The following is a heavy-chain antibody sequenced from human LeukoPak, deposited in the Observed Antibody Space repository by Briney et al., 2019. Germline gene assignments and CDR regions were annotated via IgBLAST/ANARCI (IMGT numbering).Heavy chain of an antibody. D-gene: IGHD1-26*01. Sequence: GGSLRLSCAASGFTVSSNYMSWVRQAPGKGLEWVSVIYSAGSTYYADSVKGRFTISRDNSKNTLYLQMNSLRAEDTAVYYCASSGSYGPYYYYGMDVWGQGTTVTVSS. J-gene: IGHJ6*02. CDR1: GFTVSSNY. V-gene: IGHV3-53*05. CDR3: ASSGSYGPYYYYGMDV. CDR2: IYSAGST.